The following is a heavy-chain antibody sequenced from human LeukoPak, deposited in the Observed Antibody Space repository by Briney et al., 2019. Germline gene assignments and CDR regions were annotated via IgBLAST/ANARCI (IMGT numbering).Heavy chain of an antibody. CDR3: ARGVGIVVVPAATTPWFDP. J-gene: IGHJ5*02. V-gene: IGHV3-7*01. D-gene: IGHD2-2*01. CDR2: IKEDGTEK. CDR1: GFTFSAYW. Sequence: GGSLRLSCAASGFTFSAYWMTWVRQAPGKGLEWVANIKEDGTEKNYVDSVKGRFTISRENAKNSLYLQMNSLRAGDTAVYYCARGVGIVVVPAATTPWFDPWGQGTLVTVSS.